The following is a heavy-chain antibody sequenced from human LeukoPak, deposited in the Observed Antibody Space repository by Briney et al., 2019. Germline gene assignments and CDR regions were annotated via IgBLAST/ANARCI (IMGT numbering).Heavy chain of an antibody. CDR3: ARAGIASSQRWFDP. CDR2: IIPVFSTA. J-gene: IGHJ5*02. Sequence: SVNVSFKASGGTFSSYAISWVRQAPGQGLEWMGGIIPVFSTAKYAQKFQGRVTITADESTSTAYMELGSLRSEDTAVYYCARAGIASSQRWFDPWGQGTLVTVSS. CDR1: GGTFSSYA. V-gene: IGHV1-69*13. D-gene: IGHD6-13*01.